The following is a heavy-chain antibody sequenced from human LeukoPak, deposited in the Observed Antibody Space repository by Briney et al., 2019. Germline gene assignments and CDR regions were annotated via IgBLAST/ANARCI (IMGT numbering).Heavy chain of an antibody. CDR1: GGSFSGYY. CDR2: INHSGST. J-gene: IGHJ4*02. Sequence: EPSETLSLTCAVYGGSFSGYYWSWIRQPPGKGLEWIGEINHSGSTNYNPSLKSRVTISVDTSKNQFSLKLSSVTAADTAVYYCARRLRSLLWFGAYYFDYWGQGTLVTVSS. V-gene: IGHV4-34*01. CDR3: ARRLRSLLWFGAYYFDY. D-gene: IGHD3-10*01.